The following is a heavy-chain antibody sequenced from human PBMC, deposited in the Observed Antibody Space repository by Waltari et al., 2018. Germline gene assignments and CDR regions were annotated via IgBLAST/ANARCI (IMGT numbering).Heavy chain of an antibody. Sequence: QVQLQESGPGLVKPSETLSLTCTVSGGSISSYYWSWIRQPPGKGLEWIGYIYYRGTTSDTPSLKSRVTISVDTSKNQFSLKVSSGTAADTAVYYWARGGIAARNGPFDYGGQGTLVTVSS. J-gene: IGHJ4*02. CDR2: IYYRGTT. CDR3: ARGGIAARNGPFDY. D-gene: IGHD6-6*01. CDR1: GGSISSYY. V-gene: IGHV4-59*01.